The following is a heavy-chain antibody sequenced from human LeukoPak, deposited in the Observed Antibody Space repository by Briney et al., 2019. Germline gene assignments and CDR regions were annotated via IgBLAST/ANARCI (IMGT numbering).Heavy chain of an antibody. V-gene: IGHV4-31*03. D-gene: IGHD2-15*01. J-gene: IGHJ4*02. CDR3: SRASQYCTGGRCYPYYFDY. Sequence: SETLSLTCTVSGGSISSGGYYWSWTRQPPGKGLEWIGSIYYSGSTYYNPSLESRITISSDTSVNRFSLRLYSVTAADTAVNYCSRASQYCTGGRCYPYYFDYWGQGSLVTVSS. CDR2: IYYSGST. CDR1: GGSISSGGYY.